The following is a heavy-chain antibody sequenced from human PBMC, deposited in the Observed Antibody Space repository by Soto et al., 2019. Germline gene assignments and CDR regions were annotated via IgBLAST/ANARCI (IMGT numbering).Heavy chain of an antibody. J-gene: IGHJ4*02. Sequence: GGSLRLSCAASGFTFSSYAMSWVRQAPGKGLEWVSAISGSGSSTYYADSVKGRLTISRDNSKNTLYLQMNSLRAEDTAVYYCAYSSTPFDYWGQGTLVTVSS. CDR1: GFTFSSYA. V-gene: IGHV3-23*01. CDR2: ISGSGSST. CDR3: AYSSTPFDY. D-gene: IGHD6-13*01.